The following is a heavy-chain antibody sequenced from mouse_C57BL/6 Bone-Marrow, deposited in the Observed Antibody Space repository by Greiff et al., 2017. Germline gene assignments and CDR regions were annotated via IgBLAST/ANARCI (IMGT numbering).Heavy chain of an antibody. CDR2: IDPSDSYT. J-gene: IGHJ2*01. CDR3: ARSEAYYYGSSYFDY. CDR1: GYTFTSYW. D-gene: IGHD1-1*01. V-gene: IGHV1-69*01. Sequence: QVQLKEPGAELVMPGASVKLSCKASGYTFTSYWMHWVKQRPGQGLEWIGEIDPSDSYTNYNQKFKGKSTLTVDKSSSTAYMQLSSLTSEDSAVYYCARSEAYYYGSSYFDYWGQGTTLTVSS.